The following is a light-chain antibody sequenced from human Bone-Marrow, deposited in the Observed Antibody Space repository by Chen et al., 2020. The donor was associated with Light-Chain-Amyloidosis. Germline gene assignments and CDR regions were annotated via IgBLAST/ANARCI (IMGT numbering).Light chain of an antibody. CDR2: EDD. CDR3: QSDQGSSQGV. V-gene: IGLV6-57*01. Sequence: NFLLTQPHSVSESPGKMVIISCTRSSGSLATNYVQWYPQRPGSSPTTGIYEDDQRPPGVPDRCSGSIDRSSNSASLPISGRKTEEEADYYCQSDQGSSQGVFGGGTKLTVL. CDR1: SGSLATNY. J-gene: IGLJ3*02.